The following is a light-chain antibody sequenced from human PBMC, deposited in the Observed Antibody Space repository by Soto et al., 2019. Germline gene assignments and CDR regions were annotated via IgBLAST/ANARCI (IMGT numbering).Light chain of an antibody. CDR1: SSDVGCYNY. J-gene: IGLJ2*01. CDR2: DVS. CDR3: SSYTSSTVV. V-gene: IGLV2-14*01. Sequence: QSALTQPASVSGSPGQSITISCTGTSSDVGCYNYVSWYQQHPGKAPKLMIYDVSNRPSGVSNRFSGSKSGNTASLTISGLQAEDEADYYCSSYTSSTVVFGGGTKVTVL.